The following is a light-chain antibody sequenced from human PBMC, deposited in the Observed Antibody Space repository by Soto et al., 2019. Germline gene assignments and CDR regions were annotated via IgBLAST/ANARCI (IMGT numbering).Light chain of an antibody. CDR3: QQSYSTPRGT. CDR2: AAS. V-gene: IGKV1-39*01. CDR1: QSISSY. Sequence: DIQMTQSPSSLSASVGDRVTITCRASQSISSYLNWYQQKPGKAPKLLIYAASSLQSGVPSRFSGSGSGTDFTLNISSLQPEDFATYYCQQSYSTPRGTLGQGTKLEIK. J-gene: IGKJ2*01.